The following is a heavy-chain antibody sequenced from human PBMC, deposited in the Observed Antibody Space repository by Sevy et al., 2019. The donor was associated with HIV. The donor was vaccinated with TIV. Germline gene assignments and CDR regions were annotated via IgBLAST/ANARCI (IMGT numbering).Heavy chain of an antibody. CDR1: GATFNNYA. J-gene: IGHJ4*02. V-gene: IGHV3-23*01. CDR3: AKRVGATGGVFDY. D-gene: IGHD1-26*01. Sequence: GESLKISCAASGATFNNYAMSWVRQAPGKGLEWVAVISGSGGSTNYADAAKGRFTISRDNSKNTLYLQMNSLRAEDTAVYYCAKRVGATGGVFDYWGQGTLVTVSS. CDR2: ISGSGGST.